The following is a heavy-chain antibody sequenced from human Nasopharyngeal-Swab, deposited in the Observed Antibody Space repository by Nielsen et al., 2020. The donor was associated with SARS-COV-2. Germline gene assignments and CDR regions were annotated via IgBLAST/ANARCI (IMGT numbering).Heavy chain of an antibody. CDR2: ISLGGNTI. D-gene: IGHD6-19*01. Sequence: SLKISCAASGFTFNDYYMNWIRQAPGKGLEWLSFISLGGNTIYYADSVKGRFFISRDNAKKSLYLQMNSLKVEDTAIYYCARQNSGWTDAFDIWGQGTMVTVSS. CDR3: ARQNSGWTDAFDI. J-gene: IGHJ3*02. CDR1: GFTFNDYY. V-gene: IGHV3-11*01.